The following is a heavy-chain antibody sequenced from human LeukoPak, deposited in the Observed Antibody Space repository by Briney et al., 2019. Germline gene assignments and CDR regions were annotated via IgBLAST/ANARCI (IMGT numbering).Heavy chain of an antibody. Sequence: GGSLRLSCVVSGFTFNRCWMNWVRKAPGKGLEWVAHINPDGRDTYYVDSVKGRFTISRDNAQDSMYLQMNSLRVEDTAVYYCTSWGDTTAEYFQRWGQGTLVTVSS. D-gene: IGHD2-21*02. J-gene: IGHJ1*01. CDR3: TSWGDTTAEYFQR. CDR1: GFTFNRCW. V-gene: IGHV3-7*01. CDR2: INPDGRDT.